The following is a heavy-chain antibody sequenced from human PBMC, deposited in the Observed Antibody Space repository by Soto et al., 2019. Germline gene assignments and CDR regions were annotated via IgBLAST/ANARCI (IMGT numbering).Heavy chain of an antibody. J-gene: IGHJ6*02. Sequence: QVQLVQSGAEVKKPGSSVKVSCKASGGTFSSYAISWVRQAPGQGLEWMGGTIPIFGTANYAQKFQGRVTITADESTSTAYMELSSLRSEDTAVYYCASVGIAVAGSSFHHYYYYGMDVWGQGTTVTVSS. CDR3: ASVGIAVAGSSFHHYYYYGMDV. CDR1: GGTFSSYA. V-gene: IGHV1-69*01. CDR2: TIPIFGTA. D-gene: IGHD6-19*01.